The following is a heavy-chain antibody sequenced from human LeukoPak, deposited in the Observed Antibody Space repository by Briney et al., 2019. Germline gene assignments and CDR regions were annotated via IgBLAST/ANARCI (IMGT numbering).Heavy chain of an antibody. Sequence: ASVKVSCKASGYTFTGYYMHWVRQAPGQGLEWMGWINPNSGGTNYAQKFQGWVTMTRDTSISTAYMELSRLRSDDTAVYYCARGIAVAGYVFDYWGQGTLVTVSS. CDR1: GYTFTGYY. V-gene: IGHV1-2*04. CDR2: INPNSGGT. D-gene: IGHD6-19*01. CDR3: ARGIAVAGYVFDY. J-gene: IGHJ4*02.